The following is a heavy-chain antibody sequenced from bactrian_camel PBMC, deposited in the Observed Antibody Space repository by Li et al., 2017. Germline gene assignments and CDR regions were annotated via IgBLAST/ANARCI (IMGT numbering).Heavy chain of an antibody. V-gene: IGHV3S55*01. Sequence: QVQLVESGGGSVQAGGSLTLSCASSSATSNTYYMGWFRQAPGKEREGVAAAGDDDVTSYTDSVKGRLTISREDATFAQYLQMNNLQPEDTAMYYSAAGCRGVVPGLSGDMAFWGKGTQVTVS. J-gene: IGHJ7*01. CDR2: AGDDDVT. CDR1: SATSNTYY. D-gene: IGHD2*01.